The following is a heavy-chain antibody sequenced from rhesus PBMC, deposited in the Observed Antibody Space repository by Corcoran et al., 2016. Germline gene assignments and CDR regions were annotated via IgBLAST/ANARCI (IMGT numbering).Heavy chain of an antibody. CDR2: IYGGSGST. V-gene: IGHV4-127*01. J-gene: IGHJ4*01. Sequence: QAQLQESGPGLVQPSETLSLTCAVSGYSISSGYGWGWIRQPPGKGLEWIGQIYGGSGSTYYNPSLKSRVTVSKDTSKNQFSLKLSSVTAADTAVYYCARASYYYSGSYNYWG. CDR1: GYSISSGYG. CDR3: ARASYYYSGSYNY. D-gene: IGHD3-16*01.